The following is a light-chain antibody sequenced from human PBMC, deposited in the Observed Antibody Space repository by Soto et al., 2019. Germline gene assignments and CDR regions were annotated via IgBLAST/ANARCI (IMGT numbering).Light chain of an antibody. V-gene: IGKV3-20*01. Sequence: IVWTQSPGTLSLSPGERATLSCRASQSVSSSYLAWYQQKPGQAPRLLIYGASSRATGIPDRFSGSGSGIDFPLTISRLEPEDFAVYYCQQYGSSPGWTFGQGNKVEIK. CDR1: QSVSSSY. J-gene: IGKJ1*01. CDR2: GAS. CDR3: QQYGSSPGWT.